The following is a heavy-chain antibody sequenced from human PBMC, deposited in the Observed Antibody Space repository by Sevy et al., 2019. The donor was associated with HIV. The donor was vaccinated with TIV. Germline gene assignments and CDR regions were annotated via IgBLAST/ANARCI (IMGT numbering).Heavy chain of an antibody. Sequence: GGSLRLSCTASGFTFNTHAMTWVRQAPGKGLEWVSVISGPGLSTYYADSVKGRFTISRENSQITIYLQMNSVRADDTSTFYCAKALNPALEFMIEVIVRTLKGFDVWGQGTMVTVSS. V-gene: IGHV3-23*01. J-gene: IGHJ3*01. CDR2: ISGPGLST. CDR1: GFTFNTHA. D-gene: IGHD2-21*01. CDR3: AKALNPALEFMIEVIVRTLKGFDV.